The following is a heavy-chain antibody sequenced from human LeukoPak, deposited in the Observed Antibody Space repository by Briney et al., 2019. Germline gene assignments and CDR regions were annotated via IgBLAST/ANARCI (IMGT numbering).Heavy chain of an antibody. CDR1: GGSFSGYY. D-gene: IGHD1-14*01. J-gene: IGHJ5*02. CDR2: INHSGST. Sequence: SETLSLTCAVYGGSFSGYYCSWIRQPPGKGLEWNVEINHSGSTNYKPSLKSRVTISVDTSKNQFSLKLSSVTAADTAVYYCARGLRQGYKRFDPWGQGSLVTVSS. CDR3: ARGLRQGYKRFDP. V-gene: IGHV4-34*01.